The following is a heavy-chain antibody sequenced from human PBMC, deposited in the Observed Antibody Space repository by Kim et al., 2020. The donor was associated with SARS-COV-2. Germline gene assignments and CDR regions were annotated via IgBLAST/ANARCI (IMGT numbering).Heavy chain of an antibody. CDR2: PNSGGT. CDR3: ARELDY. J-gene: IGHJ4*02. V-gene: IGHV1-2*02. Sequence: PNSGGTTYAQKFQGRVTMTRDTSISTAYMELSRLRSDDTAVYYCARELDYWGQGTLVTVSS.